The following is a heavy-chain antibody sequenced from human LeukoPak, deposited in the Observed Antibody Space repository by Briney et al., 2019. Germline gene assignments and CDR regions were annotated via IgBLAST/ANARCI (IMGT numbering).Heavy chain of an antibody. D-gene: IGHD3-10*01. J-gene: IGHJ4*02. CDR1: GGSISSGGYY. V-gene: IGHV4-31*03. CDR3: ARASYGSGSLFDY. CDR2: IYYSGST. Sequence: PSETLSLTCTVSGGSISSGGYYWSWIRQHPGKGLEWIGYIYYSGSTYYNPSLKSRVTISVGTSKNQFSLKLSSVTAADTAVYYCARASYGSGSLFDYWGQGTLVTVSS.